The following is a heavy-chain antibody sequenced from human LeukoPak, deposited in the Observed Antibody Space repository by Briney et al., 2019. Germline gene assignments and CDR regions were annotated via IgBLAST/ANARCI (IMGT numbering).Heavy chain of an antibody. CDR2: IYSGGST. J-gene: IGHJ4*02. CDR3: ARAKVAAAVYFDY. Sequence: GGSLRLSCAASGFTVSSNYMSWVRQAPGKGLEWVSVIYSGGSTYYADSVKGRFTISRDNSKNTLYLQMNSLRAEDTAVYYCARAKVAAAVYFDYWGQGTLVTVCS. D-gene: IGHD6-13*01. V-gene: IGHV3-66*01. CDR1: GFTVSSNY.